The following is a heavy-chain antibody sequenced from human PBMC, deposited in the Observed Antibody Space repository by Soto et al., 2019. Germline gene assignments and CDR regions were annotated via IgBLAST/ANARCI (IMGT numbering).Heavy chain of an antibody. CDR1: GYTFTSYD. CDR2: MNPNSGNT. J-gene: IGHJ6*02. CDR3: ASPSSRPIAAAGYYYGMDV. V-gene: IGHV1-8*01. D-gene: IGHD6-13*01. Sequence: ASVKVSCKASGYTFTSYDINWVRQATGQGLEWMGWMNPNSGNTGYAQKFQGRVTMTRNTSISTAYMELSSLRSEDTAVYYCASPSSRPIAAAGYYYGMDVWGQGTTVTVSS.